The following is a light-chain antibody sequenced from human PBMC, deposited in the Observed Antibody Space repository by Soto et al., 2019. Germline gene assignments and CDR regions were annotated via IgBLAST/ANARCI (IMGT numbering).Light chain of an antibody. V-gene: IGKV3-15*01. CDR1: QSVSSN. CDR2: GAS. Sequence: EIVMTQSPATLSVSPGERATLSCRASQSVSSNLAWYQQKPGQAPRLLIYGASTRATGIPARFSGSGSGTVFTLTISSLQSEDFAVYYCQQYKNWWTFGQGTKVQIK. CDR3: QQYKNWWT. J-gene: IGKJ1*01.